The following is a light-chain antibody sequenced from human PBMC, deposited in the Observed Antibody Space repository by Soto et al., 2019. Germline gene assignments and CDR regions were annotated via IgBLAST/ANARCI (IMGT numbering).Light chain of an antibody. J-gene: IGLJ1*01. CDR1: SSDVGVYNH. CDR3: SSYTSSSTYV. V-gene: IGLV2-14*01. Sequence: QSALTQPASVSGSPGQSITISCTGTSSDVGVYNHVSWYQHHPGKAPQLMIYEVTNRPSGVSHRFSGSKSGNTASLTISGLQAEDEAHYYCSSYTSSSTYVFGTGTKVTAL. CDR2: EVT.